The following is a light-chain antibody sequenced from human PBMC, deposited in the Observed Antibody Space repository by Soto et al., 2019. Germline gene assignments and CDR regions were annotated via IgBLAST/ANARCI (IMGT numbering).Light chain of an antibody. CDR3: SSYTSNGTLV. J-gene: IGLJ2*01. Sequence: QSVLTQPASVSGSPGQSITIPCTGTSSDVGGYNYVSWYQQHPGKAPKLMIYEVSNRPSGVSNRFSGSKSGNTASLTISGLQAEDEADYYCSSYTSNGTLVFGGGTKLTVL. CDR1: SSDVGGYNY. V-gene: IGLV2-14*01. CDR2: EVS.